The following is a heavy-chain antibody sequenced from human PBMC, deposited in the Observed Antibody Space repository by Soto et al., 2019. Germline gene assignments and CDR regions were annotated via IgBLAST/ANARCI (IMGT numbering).Heavy chain of an antibody. Sequence: ASVKVSCKASGYTFTGYYMHWVRQAPGQGLEWMGWINPNSGGTNYAQKFQGRVTMTRDTSISTAYMELSRLRSDDTAVYYCARAVGTMVRGAALYWVQGTLVTVSS. V-gene: IGHV1-2*02. J-gene: IGHJ4*02. D-gene: IGHD3-10*01. CDR3: ARAVGTMVRGAALY. CDR2: INPNSGGT. CDR1: GYTFTGYY.